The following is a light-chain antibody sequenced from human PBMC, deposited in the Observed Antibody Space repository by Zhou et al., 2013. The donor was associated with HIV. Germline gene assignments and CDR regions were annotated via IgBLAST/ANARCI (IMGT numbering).Light chain of an antibody. V-gene: IGKV3-20*01. CDR1: QSVSSSY. J-gene: IGKJ1*01. Sequence: EIVLTQSPGTLSLSPGERATLSCRASQSVSSSYLAWYQQKPGQAPRLLIYGASSRATGIPDRFSGSGSGTDFTLTISRLEPEDFAVYYCQQYGSSPWTFGRGDQVRDQT. CDR3: QQYGSSPWT. CDR2: GAS.